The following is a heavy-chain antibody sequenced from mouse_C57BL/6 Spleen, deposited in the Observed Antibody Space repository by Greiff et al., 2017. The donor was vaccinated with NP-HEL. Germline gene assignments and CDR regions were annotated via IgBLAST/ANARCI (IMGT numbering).Heavy chain of an antibody. V-gene: IGHV5-16*01. Sequence: EVQRVESEGGLVQPGSSMKLSCTASGFTFSDYYMAWVRQVPEKGLEWVANINYDGSSTYYLDSLKSRFIISRDNAKNILYLQMSSLKSEDTATYYCAAYYSNYEFAYWGQGTLVTVSA. CDR1: GFTFSDYY. D-gene: IGHD2-5*01. CDR2: INYDGSST. CDR3: AAYYSNYEFAY. J-gene: IGHJ3*01.